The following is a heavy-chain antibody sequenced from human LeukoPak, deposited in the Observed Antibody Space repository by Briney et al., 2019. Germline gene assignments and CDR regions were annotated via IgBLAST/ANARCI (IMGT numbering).Heavy chain of an antibody. V-gene: IGHV3-33*01. CDR3: AREPHSYYDFWSGFTNRGAYFDY. D-gene: IGHD3-3*01. Sequence: GRSLRLSCAASGFTFSSYGMHWVRQAPGKGLEWVAVIWYDGSNKYYADSVKGRFTISRDNSKNTLYLRMNSLRAEDTAVYYCAREPHSYYDFWSGFTNRGAYFDYWGQGTLVTVSS. CDR2: IWYDGSNK. CDR1: GFTFSSYG. J-gene: IGHJ4*02.